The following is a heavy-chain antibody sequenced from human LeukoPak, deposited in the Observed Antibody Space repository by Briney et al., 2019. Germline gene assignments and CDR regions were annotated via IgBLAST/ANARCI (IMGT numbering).Heavy chain of an antibody. V-gene: IGHV3-23*01. CDR3: AKGTERYREVSSFDS. CDR2: ISFSGDNS. CDR1: GFNFRDAA. D-gene: IGHD3-10*01. J-gene: IGHJ4*02. Sequence: GGSLRLSCAASGFNFRDAAMTWVRQAPGKGLEWVSLISFSGDNSYYADSVKGRFTISRDNSKNTLSLQMNSLRVEDTAIYYCAKGTERYREVSSFDSWGQGTQVTVSS.